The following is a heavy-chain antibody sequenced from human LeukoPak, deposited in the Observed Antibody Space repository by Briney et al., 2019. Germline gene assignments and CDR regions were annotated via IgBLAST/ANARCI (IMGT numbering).Heavy chain of an antibody. CDR3: ARDRAYSKDY. D-gene: IGHD2-15*01. V-gene: IGHV3-74*01. Sequence: GGSLRLSCAASGFTLNNYWMHWVRHVPGKGLVWVSHINGDGRITTYADSVKGRFTISRDSAKNTLYLQMNSLRAEDTAVYYCARDRAYSKDYWGQGTLVTVSS. J-gene: IGHJ4*02. CDR2: INGDGRIT. CDR1: GFTLNNYW.